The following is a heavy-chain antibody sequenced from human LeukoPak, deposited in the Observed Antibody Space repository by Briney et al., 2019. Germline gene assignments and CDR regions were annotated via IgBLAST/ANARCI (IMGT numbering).Heavy chain of an antibody. CDR1: GFTFSSYE. D-gene: IGHD1-26*01. J-gene: IGHJ3*02. V-gene: IGHV4-59*01. CDR3: ARAGRWEGRPHAFDI. CDR2: IYYSGIT. Sequence: PGGSLRLSCAASGFTFSSYEMNWIRQPPGKGLEWIGYIYYSGITNYNPSLKSRVTISVDTSKSQFSLKLSSVTAADTAVYYCARAGRWEGRPHAFDIWGQGTMVTVSS.